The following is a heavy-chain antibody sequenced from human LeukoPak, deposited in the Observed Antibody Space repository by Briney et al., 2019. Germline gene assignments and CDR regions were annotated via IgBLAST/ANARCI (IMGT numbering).Heavy chain of an antibody. D-gene: IGHD2-2*01. CDR1: GFTFNLYT. J-gene: IGHJ4*02. CDR3: ARDPTSTYQFDS. V-gene: IGHV3-48*02. CDR2: ISSSSSTK. Sequence: GGSLRLSCAASGFTFNLYTMNWVRQAPGKGLEWVAYISSSSSTKYYADSVKGRFTISRDNAKNSLYLQMNSLRDEDTAVYCCARDPTSTYQFDSWGQGTLVTVSS.